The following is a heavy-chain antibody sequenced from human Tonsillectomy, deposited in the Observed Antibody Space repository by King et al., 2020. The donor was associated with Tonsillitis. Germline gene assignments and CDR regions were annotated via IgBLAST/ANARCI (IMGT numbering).Heavy chain of an antibody. D-gene: IGHD6-19*01. J-gene: IGHJ4*02. V-gene: IGHV3-20*04. CDR3: ARVAGYSSGWDLFDY. CDR2: INWNGGST. Sequence: VQLVESGGGVVRPGGSLRLSCAASGFTFGDYGMSWVRQAPGKGLEWVSGINWNGGSTGYADSVKGRFTTSRDNAKNSLYLQMNSLRAEDTALYYCARVAGYSSGWDLFDYWGQGTLVTVSS. CDR1: GFTFGDYG.